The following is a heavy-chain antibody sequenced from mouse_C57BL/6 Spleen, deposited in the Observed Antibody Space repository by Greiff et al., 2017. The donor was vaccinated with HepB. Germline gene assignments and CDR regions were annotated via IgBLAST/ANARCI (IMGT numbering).Heavy chain of an antibody. J-gene: IGHJ2*01. CDR3: ARQGLQDYFDY. CDR2: IYPGDGDT. D-gene: IGHD3-3*01. CDR1: GYAFSSSW. V-gene: IGHV1-82*01. Sequence: QVQLKQSGPELVKPGASVKISCKASGYAFSSSWMNWVKQRPGKGLEWIGRIYPGDGDTNYNGKFKGKATLTADKSSSTAYMQLSSLTSEDSAVYFCARQGLQDYFDYWGQGTTLTVSS.